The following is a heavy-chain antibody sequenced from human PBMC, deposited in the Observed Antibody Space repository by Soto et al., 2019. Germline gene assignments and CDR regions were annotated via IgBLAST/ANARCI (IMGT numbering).Heavy chain of an antibody. CDR2: ISGGGGST. CDR1: GITFSSYA. J-gene: IGHJ6*02. V-gene: IGHV3-23*01. CDR3: AKDKARNYYYYGVDV. Sequence: VQVLESGGGLVQPGGSLRLSCAASGITFSSYAMSWVRQAPGKGLEWVSAISGGGGSTYYADSVKGRFTISRDNSKNTLYLQMNSLRAEDTAVYYCAKDKARNYYYYGVDVWGQGTTVTVSS.